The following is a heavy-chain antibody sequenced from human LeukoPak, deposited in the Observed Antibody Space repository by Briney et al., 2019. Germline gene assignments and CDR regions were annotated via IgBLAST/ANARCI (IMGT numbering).Heavy chain of an antibody. Sequence: GGSLRLSCAASGFTFRSFAMSWVRQAPGKGLDWSSGIIGSGRTTFYADSVKGRFTISRDNSKNTLYLQMNSLRAEDTAIYYCAKKEGDTYFSWYMDVWGKGTTVTVSS. D-gene: IGHD2-21*01. CDR3: AKKEGDTYFSWYMDV. V-gene: IGHV3-23*01. J-gene: IGHJ6*03. CDR1: GFTFRSFA. CDR2: IIGSGRTT.